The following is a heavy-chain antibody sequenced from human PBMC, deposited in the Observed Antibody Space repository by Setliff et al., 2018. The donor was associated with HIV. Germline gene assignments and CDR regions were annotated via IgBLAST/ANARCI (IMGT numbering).Heavy chain of an antibody. J-gene: IGHJ4*02. V-gene: IGHV3-53*01. CDR3: ARDSSGWNYFDY. D-gene: IGHD6-19*01. CDR2: IYSGGST. CDR1: GFTVSSNY. Sequence: GGSLRLSCAASGFTVSSNYMSWVRQAPGEGLEWVSVIYSGGSTYYADSVKGRFTISRDNSKNTLYLQMNSLRAEDTAVYYCARDSSGWNYFDYWGQGTLVTVSS.